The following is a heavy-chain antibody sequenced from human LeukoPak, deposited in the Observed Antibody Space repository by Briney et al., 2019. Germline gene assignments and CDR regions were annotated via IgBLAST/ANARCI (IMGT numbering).Heavy chain of an antibody. Sequence: PGGSLRLSCVASGFTFDNYAMHWVRQAPGKGLEWVSGISWNSKNIGYADSVKGRFTISKDNAKNSLYLQMNSLRIEDTALYYCVRHDWFDPWGQGTLVTVSS. V-gene: IGHV3-9*01. CDR2: ISWNSKNI. CDR1: GFTFDNYA. J-gene: IGHJ5*02. CDR3: VRHDWFDP.